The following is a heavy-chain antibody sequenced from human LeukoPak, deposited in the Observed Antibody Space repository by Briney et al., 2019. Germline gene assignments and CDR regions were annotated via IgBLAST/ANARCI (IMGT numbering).Heavy chain of an antibody. CDR1: GFTFSSYG. J-gene: IGHJ4*02. D-gene: IGHD4-23*01. CDR2: ISGSGGST. Sequence: SGGSLRLSCAASGFTFSSYGMSWVRQAPGKGLEWVSAISGSGGSTYYADSAKGRFTISRDNSKNTLYLQMNSLRAEDTAVYYCAKTKTTVVRSAYDYWGQGTLVTVSS. V-gene: IGHV3-23*01. CDR3: AKTKTTVVRSAYDY.